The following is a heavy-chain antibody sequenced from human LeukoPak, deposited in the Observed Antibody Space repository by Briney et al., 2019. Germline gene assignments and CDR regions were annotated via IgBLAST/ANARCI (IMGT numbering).Heavy chain of an antibody. CDR2: INYSGTT. J-gene: IGHJ3*02. CDR1: GGSIATHY. V-gene: IGHV4-59*11. Sequence: PSETLSLTCTVSGGSIATHYWSWIRQPPGKGLEWIGYINYSGTTNFNPSLNSRATISVDTSRNQFSLKLSSVTAADTAVYYCARGGGPFYIWGQGTMVAVSS. CDR3: ARGGGPFYI.